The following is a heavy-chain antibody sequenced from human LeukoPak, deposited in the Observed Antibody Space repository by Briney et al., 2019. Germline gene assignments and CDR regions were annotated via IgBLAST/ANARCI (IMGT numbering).Heavy chain of an antibody. Sequence: ASVKVSCKASGGTFSSYAISWVRQAPGQGLEWMGWISAYNGNTNYAQKLQGRATMTTDTSTSTAYMELRSLRSDDTAVYYCARDRFGGSGSSGGYWGQGTLVTVSS. J-gene: IGHJ4*02. CDR3: ARDRFGGSGSSGGY. D-gene: IGHD3-10*01. V-gene: IGHV1-18*01. CDR2: ISAYNGNT. CDR1: GGTFSSYA.